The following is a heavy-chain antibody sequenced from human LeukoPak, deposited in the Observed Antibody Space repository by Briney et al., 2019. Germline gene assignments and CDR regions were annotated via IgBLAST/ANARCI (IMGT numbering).Heavy chain of an antibody. J-gene: IGHJ2*01. V-gene: IGHV3-74*01. CDR1: GFAFSAYW. CDR2: INEDATTI. D-gene: IGHD3-16*01. Sequence: GGSLRLSCASSGFAFSAYWMHWVRQAPGKGLEGVSRINEDATTITYADCVKGRFIISRDNSKKSLYLQMNNLRAEDTAVYYCVRDLILVWSPGDDFDFWGRGTLVIVSS. CDR3: VRDLILVWSPGDDFDF.